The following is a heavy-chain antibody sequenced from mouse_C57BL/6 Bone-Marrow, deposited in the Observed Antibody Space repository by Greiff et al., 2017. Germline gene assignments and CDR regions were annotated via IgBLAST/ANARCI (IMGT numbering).Heavy chain of an antibody. D-gene: IGHD1-1*01. CDR1: GYTFSSYW. Sequence: QVQLQQSGAELAKPGASVKLSCKASGYTFSSYWMPWVKQRPGQGLDWIGYITPSGGYTNYNEKFKDKATLSANKSSSADYMQLSSLTYEDSACXYCERQDYYGSSIDYWGQGTSLTVSS. CDR3: ERQDYYGSSIDY. V-gene: IGHV1-7*01. CDR2: ITPSGGYT. J-gene: IGHJ2*02.